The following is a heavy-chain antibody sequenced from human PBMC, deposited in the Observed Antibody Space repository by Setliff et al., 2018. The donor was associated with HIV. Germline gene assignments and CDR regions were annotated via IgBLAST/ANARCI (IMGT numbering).Heavy chain of an antibody. J-gene: IGHJ6*03. CDR1: GVSIDKNY. CDR2: VYMSGKT. D-gene: IGHD2-8*01. V-gene: IGHV4-4*07. Sequence: SETLSLTCTVSGVSIDKNYWNWVRRPPGKGLEWIGRVYMSGKTNYSPSLKSRVTMSADTSKNQVSLKLTSVTAADTAVYYCAKDAGVTGGLYRYYIDAWGNGTTVSVSS. CDR3: AKDAGVTGGLYRYYIDA.